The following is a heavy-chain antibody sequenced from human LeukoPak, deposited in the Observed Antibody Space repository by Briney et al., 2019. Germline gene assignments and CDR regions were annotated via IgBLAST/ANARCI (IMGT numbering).Heavy chain of an antibody. V-gene: IGHV4-59*11. J-gene: IGHJ1*01. CDR2: IYYSGST. CDR3: AGGLRSNSYKAEYFQH. Sequence: SETLSLTCTVSGGSISSHYWSWIRQPPGKGLEWIGYIYYSGSTNYNPSLKSRLTISLDTSKKQFSLKMYTAIAADTAIYYCAGGLRSNSYKAEYFQHWGQGTLVTVSS. D-gene: IGHD2-2*01. CDR1: GGSISSHY.